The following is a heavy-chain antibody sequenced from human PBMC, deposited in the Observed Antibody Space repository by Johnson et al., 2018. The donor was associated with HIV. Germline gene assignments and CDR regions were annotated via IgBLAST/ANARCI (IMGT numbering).Heavy chain of an antibody. CDR3: ARDGRDLATRGGFDI. CDR2: ISWNSGSI. V-gene: IGHV3-9*01. CDR1: GFTFDDYA. J-gene: IGHJ3*02. Sequence: VQLVESGGGLVQPGRSLRLSCAASGFTFDDYAMHWVRQAPGKGLEWVSGISWNSGSIGYADSVKGRFTISRDNSKNMLYLQMNSLRPEDTAVYYCARDGRDLATRGGFDIWGPGTVVTVSS. D-gene: IGHD5-24*01.